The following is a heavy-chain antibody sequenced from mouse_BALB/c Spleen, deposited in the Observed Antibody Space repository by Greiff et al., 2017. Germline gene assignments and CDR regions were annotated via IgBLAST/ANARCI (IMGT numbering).Heavy chain of an antibody. Sequence: EVMLVESGGGLVQPGGSRKLSCAASGFTFSSFGMHWVRQAPEKGLEWAAYISSGSSTIYYADTVKGRFTISRDNPKNTLFLQMTSLRSEDTAMYYCAIITEAWFAYWGQGTLVTVSA. V-gene: IGHV5-17*02. J-gene: IGHJ3*01. CDR2: ISSGSSTI. D-gene: IGHD1-3*01. CDR1: GFTFSSFG. CDR3: AIITEAWFAY.